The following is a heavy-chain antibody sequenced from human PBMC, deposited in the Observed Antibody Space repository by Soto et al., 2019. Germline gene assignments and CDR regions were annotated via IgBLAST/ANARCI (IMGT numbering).Heavy chain of an antibody. V-gene: IGHV3-21*01. D-gene: IGHD1-26*01. Sequence: EVQLVESGGGLGKPGGSLRLSCAASGFTFSSYSMNWVRQAPGKGLEWVSSISSSSSYIYYADSVKGRFTISGDNAKSSLYLQMNSLRAEDTGVYYCAGGDGATCVYCGQGTLVTVSS. CDR3: AGGDGATCVY. CDR1: GFTFSSYS. CDR2: ISSSSSYI. J-gene: IGHJ4*02.